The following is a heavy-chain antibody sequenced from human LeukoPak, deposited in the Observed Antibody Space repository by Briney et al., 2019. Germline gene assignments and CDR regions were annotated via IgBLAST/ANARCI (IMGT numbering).Heavy chain of an antibody. J-gene: IGHJ4*02. CDR1: GFPFSSYW. Sequence: GDSVTLLCAPWGFPFSSYWMTWVRQAPGRGLEWVANIKHNGDELNYVDSVEDRFTISRDNAKNSLYLHMTGLRAEDTVVDYCARELRTFDSWGQGTLVTVSS. D-gene: IGHD3-16*01. CDR3: ARELRTFDS. CDR2: IKHNGDEL. V-gene: IGHV3-7*01.